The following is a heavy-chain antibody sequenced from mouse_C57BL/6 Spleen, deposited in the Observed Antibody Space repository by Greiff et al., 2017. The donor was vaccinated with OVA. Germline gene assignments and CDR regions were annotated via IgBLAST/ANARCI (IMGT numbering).Heavy chain of an antibody. Sequence: EVMLVESGGGLVKPGGSLKLSCAASGFTFNSYAMSWVRQTPEKRLEWVATISDGGSYTYYPDNVKGRFTISRDNAKNNLYLQMSHLKSEDTAMYYCAREGSNCLDYWGQGTTLTVSS. V-gene: IGHV5-4*01. CDR3: AREGSNCLDY. CDR1: GFTFNSYA. D-gene: IGHD2-5*01. CDR2: ISDGGSYT. J-gene: IGHJ2*01.